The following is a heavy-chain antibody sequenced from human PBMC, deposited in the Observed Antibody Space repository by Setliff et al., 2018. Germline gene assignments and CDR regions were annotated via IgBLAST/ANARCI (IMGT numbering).Heavy chain of an antibody. D-gene: IGHD3-16*01. V-gene: IGHV3-15*07. CDR3: ARVFCRRSCLVESYMDV. CDR2: IKRRSDGATI. CDR1: DFSFSDAW. J-gene: IGHJ6*03. Sequence: GGSLRLSCTASDFSFSDAWMNWVRLVPGKGLEWVGRIKRRSDGATIDYAAPMKGRFTISREDSEDTLYLQMNSLKTEDTAVYFCARVFCRRSCLVESYMDVWGTGTTVTVSS.